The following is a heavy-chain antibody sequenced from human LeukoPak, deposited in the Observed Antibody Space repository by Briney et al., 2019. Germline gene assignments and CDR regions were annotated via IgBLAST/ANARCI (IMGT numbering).Heavy chain of an antibody. CDR1: GYTFTDYY. CDR3: ATRRGYSGYDLGSPNCCHYYIDV. D-gene: IGHD5-12*01. J-gene: IGHJ6*03. CDR2: VDPEDGET. V-gene: IGHV1-69-2*01. Sequence: ASVKISCKVSGYTFTDYYMHWVQQAPGKGLEWMGPVDPEDGETIYAEKFQGRVTITADTSTDTAYMELSSLRSEDTAVYYCATRRGYSGYDLGSPNCCHYYIDVWGKGTTVTVSS.